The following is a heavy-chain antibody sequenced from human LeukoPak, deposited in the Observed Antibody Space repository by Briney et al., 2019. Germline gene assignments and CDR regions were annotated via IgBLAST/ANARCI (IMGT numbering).Heavy chain of an antibody. CDR3: ARGPDNYGRYDY. V-gene: IGHV3-43*01. CDR2: ISWDGGRA. CDR1: GFTFKDYS. D-gene: IGHD5-18*01. J-gene: IGHJ4*02. Sequence: GGSLRLSCAASGFTFKDYSMHWVRQAPGKGLEWVSLISWDGGRAYYADSVKGRFTISRDNAKDSLYLQMNNLRAEDTAVYYCARGPDNYGRYDYWGQGTLVTVSS.